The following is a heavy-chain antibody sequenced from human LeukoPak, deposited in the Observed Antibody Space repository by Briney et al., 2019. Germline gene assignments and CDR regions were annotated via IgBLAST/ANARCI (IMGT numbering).Heavy chain of an antibody. CDR1: GFTFDDYA. D-gene: IGHD6-13*01. Sequence: GGSLRLSCAASGFTFDDYAMHWVRQAPGKGLEWVSGISWNSGSIGYADSVKGRFTISRDNAKNSLYLQMNSLRAEDTAVYYCARGSIAAAGIKFDYWGQGTLVTVSS. V-gene: IGHV3-9*01. CDR2: ISWNSGSI. CDR3: ARGSIAAAGIKFDY. J-gene: IGHJ4*02.